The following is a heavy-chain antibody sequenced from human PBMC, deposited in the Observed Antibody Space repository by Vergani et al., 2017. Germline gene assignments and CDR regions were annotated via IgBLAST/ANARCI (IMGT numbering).Heavy chain of an antibody. D-gene: IGHD3-22*01. Sequence: EVQLLESGGGLVQPGGSLRVSCAASGFSFSTYSINWVRQAPGKGLEWVSSISGRSNYIYYADSLKGRFTISRDNSKNSVYLQMNSLTAEDTAIYYCAGPQGTSAYYYGGFDYWGQGILVTVSS. CDR3: AGPQGTSAYYYGGFDY. J-gene: IGHJ4*02. CDR2: ISGRSNYI. V-gene: IGHV3-21*04. CDR1: GFSFSTYS.